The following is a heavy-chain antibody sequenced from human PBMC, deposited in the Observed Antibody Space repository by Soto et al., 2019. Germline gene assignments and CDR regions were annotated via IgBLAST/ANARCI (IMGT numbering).Heavy chain of an antibody. D-gene: IGHD6-13*01. V-gene: IGHV4-4*02. J-gene: IGHJ6*02. CDR3: ARGIGAHVGYFYGMDV. Sequence: SETLCLTCAVSGCTISSINWWSFVHQPPGKGPEWVAEIYHSGSTKYYASLKSRFTISVDKSKNQFSLQLSSVTAADTAVYYCARGIGAHVGYFYGMDVWGQGNMVTVSS. CDR1: GCTISSINW. CDR2: IYHSGST.